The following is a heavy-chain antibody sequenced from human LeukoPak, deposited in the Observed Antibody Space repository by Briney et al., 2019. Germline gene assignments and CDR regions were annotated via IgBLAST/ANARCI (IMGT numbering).Heavy chain of an antibody. Sequence: SVKVSCKASGGTFSSYAISWVRQAPGQGLEWRGGIIPIFGTANYAQKFQGRVTITADESTSTAYMELSSLRSEDTAVYYCARQPDKNYDISLYYFDYWGQGTLVTVSS. CDR2: IIPIFGTA. CDR1: GGTFSSYA. J-gene: IGHJ4*02. V-gene: IGHV1-69*01. CDR3: ARQPDKNYDISLYYFDY. D-gene: IGHD3-9*01.